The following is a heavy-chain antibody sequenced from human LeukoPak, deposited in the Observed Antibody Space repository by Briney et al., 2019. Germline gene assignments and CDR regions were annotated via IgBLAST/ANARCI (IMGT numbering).Heavy chain of an antibody. CDR3: ARDPYYDSSGYDY. Sequence: VASVKVSCKTSGYTFIRDGITWVRQAPGQGLEWMAWISPYNGNTKYVQNLQGRLTITTDTSTSTAYMELRSLTSDDTAVYYCARDPYYDSSGYDYWGQGTLVTVSS. D-gene: IGHD3-22*01. CDR1: GYTFIRDG. CDR2: ISPYNGNT. V-gene: IGHV1-18*01. J-gene: IGHJ4*02.